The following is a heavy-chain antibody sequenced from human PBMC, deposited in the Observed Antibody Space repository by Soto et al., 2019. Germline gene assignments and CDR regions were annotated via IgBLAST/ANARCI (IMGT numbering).Heavy chain of an antibody. J-gene: IGHJ4*02. Sequence: GGSLRLSCLASGFSFNSFNMNWIRRAPGRGLEWVASISVSGDNIYYGDSMQGRFIISRDNSKRSVFLDLNSLRVEDTAVYYCARDLGLLKSMFDYWGQGTLVTVSS. CDR3: ARDLGLLKSMFDY. V-gene: IGHV3-21*01. CDR1: GFSFNSFN. CDR2: ISVSGDNI. D-gene: IGHD2-8*01.